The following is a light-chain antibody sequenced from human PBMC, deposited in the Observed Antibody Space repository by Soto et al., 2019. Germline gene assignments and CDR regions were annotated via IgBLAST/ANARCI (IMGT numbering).Light chain of an antibody. CDR3: SSYTTSTPYV. CDR1: TSDVGAYNF. Sequence: QSVLTQPASVSGSPGQSITISCTGTTSDVGAYNFVSWYQHHPGRAPKLIIYEVTIRPSGVSNRFSGSKSGNTASLTISGLHAEDEAYYYCSSYTTSTPYVFGSGTKVTVL. CDR2: EVT. J-gene: IGLJ1*01. V-gene: IGLV2-14*01.